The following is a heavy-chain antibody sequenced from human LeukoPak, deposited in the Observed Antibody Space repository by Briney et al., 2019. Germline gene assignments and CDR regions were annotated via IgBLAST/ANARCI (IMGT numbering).Heavy chain of an antibody. CDR2: INSDGSST. V-gene: IGHV3-74*01. J-gene: IGHJ4*02. Sequence: GGSLRLSCAASGFTFSSYWMHWVRQAPGKGLVWVSRINSDGSSTYYADSVKGRFTISRDNAKNSLYLQMNSLRAEDTAVYYCARVGDQYYFDYWGQGTLVTVSS. CDR3: ARVGDQYYFDY. D-gene: IGHD2-21*02. CDR1: GFTFSSYW.